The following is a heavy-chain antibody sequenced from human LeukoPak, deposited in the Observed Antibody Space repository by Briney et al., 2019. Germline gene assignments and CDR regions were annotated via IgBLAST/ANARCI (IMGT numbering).Heavy chain of an antibody. J-gene: IGHJ3*02. CDR1: GYTLTELS. CDR3: ATGGTMIVFDAFDI. D-gene: IGHD3-22*01. Sequence: ASVKVSCKVSGYTLTELSMHWVRQAPGKGLEWMGGFDPEDGETIYAQKFQGRVTMTEDTSTDTAYMELSSLRSEDTAVYYCATGGTMIVFDAFDIWGQGTMVTVPS. CDR2: FDPEDGET. V-gene: IGHV1-24*01.